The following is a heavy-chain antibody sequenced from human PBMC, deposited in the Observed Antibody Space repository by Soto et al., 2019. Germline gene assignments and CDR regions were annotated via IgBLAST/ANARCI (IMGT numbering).Heavy chain of an antibody. Sequence: PSETLSLSCTVSGGSISSGGYYWSWIRQHPGKGLEWIGYIYYSGSTYYNPSLKSRVTISVDTSKNQFSLKLSSVTAADTAVYYCARHQTLSIAAIPNWFDPWGQGTLVTVS. J-gene: IGHJ5*02. CDR1: GGSISSGGYY. V-gene: IGHV4-31*03. D-gene: IGHD6-6*01. CDR2: IYYSGST. CDR3: ARHQTLSIAAIPNWFDP.